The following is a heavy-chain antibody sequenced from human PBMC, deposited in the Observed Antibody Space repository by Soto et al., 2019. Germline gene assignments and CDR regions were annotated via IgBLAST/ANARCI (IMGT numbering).Heavy chain of an antibody. J-gene: IGHJ3*02. CDR1: GFTFSSYA. V-gene: IGHV3-30-3*01. CDR3: AREGQWRDAFDI. CDR2: ISYDGSDK. Sequence: GGSLRLSCAASGFTFSSYAMHWVRQAPGKGLEWVALISYDGSDKDYADSVKGRFTISRDNSRNTLFLQMNSLRAEDTAVYYCAREGQWRDAFDIWGQGTMVTVSS. D-gene: IGHD6-19*01.